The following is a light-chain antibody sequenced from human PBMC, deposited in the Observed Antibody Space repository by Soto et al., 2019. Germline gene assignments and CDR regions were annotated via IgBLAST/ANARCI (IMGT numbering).Light chain of an antibody. CDR3: AAWDDSLSSVF. J-gene: IGLJ2*01. Sequence: QSVLTQPPSASGTPGQRVTISCSGSSSNIGNRHVFWYQQLPGTAPKLLIYRNDQRPSGVPDRFSGSKSGTSASLAISGLPSEDEGDYCCAAWDDSLSSVFFGGGTQLTVL. CDR2: RND. CDR1: SSNIGNRH. V-gene: IGLV1-47*01.